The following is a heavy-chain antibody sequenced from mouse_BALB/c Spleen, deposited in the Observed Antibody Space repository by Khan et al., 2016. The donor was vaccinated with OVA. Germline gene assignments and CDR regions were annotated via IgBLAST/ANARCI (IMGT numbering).Heavy chain of an antibody. CDR3: TRHGYVAWFTY. CDR1: GYSFTSYY. D-gene: IGHD2-2*01. J-gene: IGHJ3*01. CDR2: IDPFSGGT. V-gene: IGHV1S135*01. Sequence: VQLKQSGPELMKPGASVKISCKASGYSFTSYYIHWVKESHGQSLEWIGYIDPFSGGTTYNQKFKGKATLTVDKSSSTAYIHLSNLTSEDSAVYYCTRHGYVAWFTYWGQGTLVTVSA.